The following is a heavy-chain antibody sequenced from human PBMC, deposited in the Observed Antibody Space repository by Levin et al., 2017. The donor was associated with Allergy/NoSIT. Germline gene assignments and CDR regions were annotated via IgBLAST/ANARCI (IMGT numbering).Heavy chain of an antibody. CDR1: GGSISTSTYH. CDR2: IYYRGNV. D-gene: IGHD5-24*01. Sequence: SETLSLTCTVSGGSISTSTYHWGWIRQPPGKGLEWIGSIYYRGNVYYSPSLESRVTLFVDTSNNHFSLKLRSVTAADTSRYYCARLFNGCPGDIWGQGTMVTVSS. V-gene: IGHV4-39*02. J-gene: IGHJ3*02. CDR3: ARLFNGCPGDI.